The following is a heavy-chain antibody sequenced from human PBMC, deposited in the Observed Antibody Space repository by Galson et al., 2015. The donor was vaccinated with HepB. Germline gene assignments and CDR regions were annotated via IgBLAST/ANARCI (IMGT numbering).Heavy chain of an antibody. J-gene: IGHJ3*02. D-gene: IGHD2-21*01. V-gene: IGHV3-49*03. Sequence: SLRLSCAASGFTFGDYAMSWFRQAPGKGLEWVGFIRSKAYGGTTEYAASVKGSFTISRDDSKSIAYLQMNSLKTEDTAVYYCTRGYCGGDCSDAFDIWGQGTIVTVSS. CDR3: TRGYCGGDCSDAFDI. CDR2: IRSKAYGGTT. CDR1: GFTFGDYA.